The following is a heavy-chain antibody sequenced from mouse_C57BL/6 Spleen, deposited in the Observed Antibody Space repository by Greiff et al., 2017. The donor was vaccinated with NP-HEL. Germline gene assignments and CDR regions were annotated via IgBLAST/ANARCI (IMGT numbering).Heavy chain of an antibody. CDR1: GYAFTNYL. Sequence: QVQLQQSGAELVRPGTSVKVSCKASGYAFTNYLIEWVKQRPGQGLEWIGVINPGSGGTNYNEKFKGKATLTAYKSSSTAYMQLSSLTSEDSAVYFCARSYGYFDYWGQGTTLTVPS. J-gene: IGHJ2*01. V-gene: IGHV1-54*01. D-gene: IGHD2-10*02. CDR2: INPGSGGT. CDR3: ARSYGYFDY.